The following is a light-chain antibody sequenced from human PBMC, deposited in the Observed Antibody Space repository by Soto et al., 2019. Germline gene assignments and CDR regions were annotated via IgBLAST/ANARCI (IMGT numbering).Light chain of an antibody. CDR1: NSNIGDNY. CDR3: GMWXXXLXXWV. CDR2: EDN. Sequence: QSVLTQPPSVSAAPGQKVTISCSGRNSNIGDNYFSWYQHVPGTAPKVLIYEDNMRPSGIPDRFSASKSGTSATLDITGLXXGDEXDYYCGMWXXXLXXWVFGGGTKX. J-gene: IGLJ3*02. V-gene: IGLV1-51*02.